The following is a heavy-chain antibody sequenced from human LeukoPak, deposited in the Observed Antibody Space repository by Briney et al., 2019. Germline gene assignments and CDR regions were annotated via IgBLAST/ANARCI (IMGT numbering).Heavy chain of an antibody. Sequence: GGSLRLSCAASGFTFSSYEMNWVRQAPGKGLEWVSYISSSSTVMYYADSVKGRFTISRDNAKNSLYLQMNSLRDEDTAVYYCARDPLVLAHYFDYWGQGTLVTVSS. CDR1: GFTFSSYE. J-gene: IGHJ4*02. CDR2: ISSSSTVM. D-gene: IGHD6-13*01. CDR3: ARDPLVLAHYFDY. V-gene: IGHV3-48*02.